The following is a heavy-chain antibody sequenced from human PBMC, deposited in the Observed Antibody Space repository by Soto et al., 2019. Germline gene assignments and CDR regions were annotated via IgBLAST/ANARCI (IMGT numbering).Heavy chain of an antibody. CDR1: GFTFSSYG. J-gene: IGHJ5*02. V-gene: IGHV3-30*18. Sequence: QVQLVESGGGVVQPGRSLRLSCAASGFTFSSYGMHWVRQAPGKGLEWVAVISYDGSNKYYADSVKGRFTISRDNSKNPLYLQMNGLRAEHTAVYYCAKGGTVPGHWFDPWGQGTLVTVSS. CDR3: AKGGTVPGHWFDP. D-gene: IGHD4-17*01. CDR2: ISYDGSNK.